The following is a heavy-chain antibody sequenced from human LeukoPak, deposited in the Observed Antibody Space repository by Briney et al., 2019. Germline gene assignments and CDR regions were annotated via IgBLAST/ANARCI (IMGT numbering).Heavy chain of an antibody. CDR2: ISGSGGST. Sequence: PGGSLRLFCAASGFTFSSYAMSWVRQAQGKGLEWVSAISGSGGSTYYADSVKGRFTISRDNSKNTLYLQMNSLRAEDTAVYYCAKDEDYYDSSGYYPAVDYWGQETLVTVSS. CDR3: AKDEDYYDSSGYYPAVDY. J-gene: IGHJ4*02. D-gene: IGHD3-22*01. V-gene: IGHV3-23*01. CDR1: GFTFSSYA.